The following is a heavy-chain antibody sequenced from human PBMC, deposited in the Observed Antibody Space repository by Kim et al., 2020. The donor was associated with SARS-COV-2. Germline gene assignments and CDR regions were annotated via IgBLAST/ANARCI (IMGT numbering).Heavy chain of an antibody. D-gene: IGHD5-12*01. CDR1: GGSLSGSY. J-gene: IGHJ4*02. V-gene: IGHV4-59*01. CDR2: VYHSGKT. CDR3: ARDPEYATSAYFDY. Sequence: SETLSLTCTISGGSLSGSYWNWIRQPPGKGLEWIGNVYHSGKTMYNPSFRSRVTTSADTSNNQFSLTLTSVTAADTAVYYCARDPEYATSAYFDYWGQG.